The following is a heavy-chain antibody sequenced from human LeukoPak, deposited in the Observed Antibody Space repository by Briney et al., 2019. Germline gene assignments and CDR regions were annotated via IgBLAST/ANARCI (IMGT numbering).Heavy chain of an antibody. Sequence: ASVKVSCKASGYTFTSCGISWVRQAPGQGLEWMGWISAYNGNTNYAQKLQGRVTMTTDTSTSTAYMELRSLRSDDTAVYYCARDSTPIVVVVAATYYYGMDVWGKGTTVTVSS. CDR2: ISAYNGNT. CDR1: GYTFTSCG. V-gene: IGHV1-18*04. J-gene: IGHJ6*04. D-gene: IGHD2-15*01. CDR3: ARDSTPIVVVVAATYYYGMDV.